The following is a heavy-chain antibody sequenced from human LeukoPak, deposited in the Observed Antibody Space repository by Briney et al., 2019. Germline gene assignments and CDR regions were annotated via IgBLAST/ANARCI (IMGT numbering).Heavy chain of an antibody. CDR1: GYTFTSYG. J-gene: IGHJ4*02. CDR3: ARDAPLLRYFDWFTFDY. Sequence: GASVKVSCKASGYTFTSYGISWVRQAPGQGLEWMGWISAYNGNTNYAQKLQGRVTMTTDTSTSTAYMELRSLRSDDTAVYYCARDAPLLRYFDWFTFDYWGQGTLVTVSS. V-gene: IGHV1-18*01. D-gene: IGHD3-9*01. CDR2: ISAYNGNT.